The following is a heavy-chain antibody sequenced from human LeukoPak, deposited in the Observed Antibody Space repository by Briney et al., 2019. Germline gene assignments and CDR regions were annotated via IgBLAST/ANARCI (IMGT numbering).Heavy chain of an antibody. CDR2: ISAYNGNT. J-gene: IGHJ4*02. V-gene: IGHV1-18*01. D-gene: IGHD2-15*01. CDR1: GYTFTTYG. Sequence: GSVSVSCTASGYTFTTYGISWVRQAPGQGLEWMGWISAYNGNTNYAQTLQGRVTMTTDTSTKTAYMELRSLRSDDTAVYYCASGYCSGGSCYALLDYWGQGTLVIVSS. CDR3: ASGYCSGGSCYALLDY.